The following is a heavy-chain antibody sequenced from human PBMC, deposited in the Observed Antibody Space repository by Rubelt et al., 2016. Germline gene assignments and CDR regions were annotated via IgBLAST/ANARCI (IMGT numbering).Heavy chain of an antibody. CDR2: INHSGST. J-gene: IGHJ4*02. CDR1: GGSFSGYY. Sequence: QVQLQQWGAGLLKPSETLSLTCAVYGGSFSGYYWSWIRQHPGKGLEWIGEINHSGSTNYNPSRKSRCTISVDTSKNQFSRKLSSVTAADTAVYYCARGGKRKPTLLDYWGQGTLVTVSS. D-gene: IGHD4-23*01. V-gene: IGHV4-34*01. CDR3: ARGGKRKPTLLDY.